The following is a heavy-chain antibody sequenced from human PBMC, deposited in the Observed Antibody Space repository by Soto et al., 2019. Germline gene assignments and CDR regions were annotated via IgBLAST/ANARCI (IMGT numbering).Heavy chain of an antibody. Sequence: QLQLQESGSGLVRPSQTLSLTCAVSGDSISRGDYSWNWIRQPPGQGLEWIGNIYHSGTTTYNPSLKSRLTISVDRSENQFSLRLTSVTAADSAVYYCARLSPTTYYGMDVWGQGTTVTVSS. CDR2: IYHSGTT. CDR3: ARLSPTTYYGMDV. CDR1: GDSISRGDYS. J-gene: IGHJ6*02. D-gene: IGHD1-7*01. V-gene: IGHV4-30-2*01.